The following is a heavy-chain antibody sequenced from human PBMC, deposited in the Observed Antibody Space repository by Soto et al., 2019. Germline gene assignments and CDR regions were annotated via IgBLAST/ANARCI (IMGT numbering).Heavy chain of an antibody. V-gene: IGHV3-49*03. CDR3: TRFYSGWYMAWDYCGMDI. J-gene: IGHJ6*02. Sequence: GGSLRLSCTASGFTFGDYAMSWFRQAPGKGLEWVGFIRSKAYGGTTEYAASVKGRFTISRDDSKSIAYLQMNSLKTEDTAVYDCTRFYSGWYMAWDYCGMDICDRGTTVTAS. CDR2: IRSKAYGGTT. CDR1: GFTFGDYA. D-gene: IGHD6-19*01.